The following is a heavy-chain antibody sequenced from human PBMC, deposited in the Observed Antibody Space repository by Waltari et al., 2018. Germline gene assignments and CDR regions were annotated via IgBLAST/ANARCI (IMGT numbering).Heavy chain of an antibody. Sequence: QVQLVQSGAEAKKPGSSLKVSCKSSGGTFANYAISWVRQAPGQGVEWMGGIIPMFNTSNYAQKFKDRVTITKDESTTTAFMELSGLRFDDTAIYYCARTLPPDNKSWHYYFGMDVWGQGTTVTVSS. CDR1: GGTFANYA. CDR3: ARTLPPDNKSWHYYFGMDV. CDR2: IIPMFNTS. J-gene: IGHJ6*02. D-gene: IGHD1-1*01. V-gene: IGHV1-69*05.